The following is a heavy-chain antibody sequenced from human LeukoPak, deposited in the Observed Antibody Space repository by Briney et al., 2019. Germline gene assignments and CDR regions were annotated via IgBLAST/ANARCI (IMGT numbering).Heavy chain of an antibody. CDR2: INPNSGGA. Sequence: ASVKVSCKASGYTFTGYYMHWVRQAPGQGLEWMGWINPNSGGANYAQKFQGRVTMTRDTSISTAYMELSRLRSDDTAVYYCARDLGVVVPAAISDWFDPWGQGTLVTVPS. CDR3: ARDLGVVVPAAISDWFDP. D-gene: IGHD2-2*01. V-gene: IGHV1-2*02. CDR1: GYTFTGYY. J-gene: IGHJ5*02.